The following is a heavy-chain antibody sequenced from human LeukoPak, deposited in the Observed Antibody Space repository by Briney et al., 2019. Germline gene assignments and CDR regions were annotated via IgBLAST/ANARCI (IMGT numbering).Heavy chain of an antibody. Sequence: WASVKVSCKASGGTFSSYAISWVRQAPGQGLEWMGRIIPIFGTANYAQKFQGRVTITTDESTSTAYMELSSLRSEDTAVYYCATLVPYYDSSGYYFDYWGQGTLVTVSS. J-gene: IGHJ4*02. CDR1: GGTFSSYA. V-gene: IGHV1-69*05. D-gene: IGHD3-22*01. CDR3: ATLVPYYDSSGYYFDY. CDR2: IIPIFGTA.